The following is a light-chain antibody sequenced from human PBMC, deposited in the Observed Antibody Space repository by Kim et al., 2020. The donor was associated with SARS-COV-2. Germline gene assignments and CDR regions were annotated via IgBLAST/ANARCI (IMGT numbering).Light chain of an antibody. V-gene: IGLV2-14*03. CDR1: SRDVGGYND. CDR3: STFTSSTTYV. J-gene: IGLJ1*01. CDR2: GVS. Sequence: QSVTIPCTGTSRDVGGYNDVSWYQQHPGKAPKLMINGVSKRPSGISIRFSGSKSGNTASLTISGLQAEDEADYYCSTFTSSTTYVFGTGTKVTVL.